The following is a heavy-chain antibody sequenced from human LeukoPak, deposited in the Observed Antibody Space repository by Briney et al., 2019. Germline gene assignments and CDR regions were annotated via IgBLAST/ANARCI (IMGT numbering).Heavy chain of an antibody. CDR3: AREDGYNSPYYFDY. CDR1: GGSISSYY. D-gene: IGHD5-24*01. J-gene: IGHJ4*02. Sequence: PSETLSLTCTVSGGSISSYYWSWIRQPPGKGLEWIGFIFYSGSTNYNPSVKSRVTISVDTSKNQFSLKLRPVTAADTAVYYCAREDGYNSPYYFDYWGQGTLVTVSS. V-gene: IGHV4-59*01. CDR2: IFYSGST.